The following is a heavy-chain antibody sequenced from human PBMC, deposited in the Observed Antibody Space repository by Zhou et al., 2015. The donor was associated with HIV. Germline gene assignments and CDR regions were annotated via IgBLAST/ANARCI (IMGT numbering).Heavy chain of an antibody. D-gene: IGHD3-3*01. CDR1: GYTFTAHY. CDR2: INPNTGTT. J-gene: IGHJ5*02. CDR3: AGQYYDFWSGYWTKFDP. V-gene: IGHV1-2*02. Sequence: QVQLVQSGAEVKKPGASVRVSCKASGYTFTAHYIHWVRQAPGPGLEWMGWINPNTGTTKYAQKFQGRVTMTRVTSINTAYMELSSLRSEDTAVYYCAGQYYDFWSGYWTKFDPWGQGTLVTVSS.